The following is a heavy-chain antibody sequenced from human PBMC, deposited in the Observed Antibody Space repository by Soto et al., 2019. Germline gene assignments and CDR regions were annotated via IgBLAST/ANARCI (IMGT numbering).Heavy chain of an antibody. V-gene: IGHV1-3*01. CDR3: ARAACSSTSCYNYYAYGMDV. Sequence: ASVKVSCRASGYTFTSYSMHWVRQSPGQRLEWMGWIHAGNGNTEHSQKFQGRVTITRDTSASTAYLELGSLRSEDTAVYYCARAACSSTSCYNYYAYGMDVWGQGTAVTVSS. CDR2: IHAGNGNT. D-gene: IGHD2-2*01. CDR1: GYTFTSYS. J-gene: IGHJ6*02.